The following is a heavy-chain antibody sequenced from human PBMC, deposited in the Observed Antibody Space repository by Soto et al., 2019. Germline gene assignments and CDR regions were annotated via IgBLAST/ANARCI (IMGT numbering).Heavy chain of an antibody. Sequence: SETLSLTCTVSGGSVSSGSYYWSWIRQPPGKGLEWIGYIYHSGSTKYNPSLKSRLTISVDTSRNQFSLKLSSVTAADTAVYYCAGGYGDFAVIDYWGQGTLVTVSS. D-gene: IGHD4-17*01. CDR1: GGSVSSGSYY. V-gene: IGHV4-61*01. CDR3: AGGYGDFAVIDY. J-gene: IGHJ4*02. CDR2: IYHSGST.